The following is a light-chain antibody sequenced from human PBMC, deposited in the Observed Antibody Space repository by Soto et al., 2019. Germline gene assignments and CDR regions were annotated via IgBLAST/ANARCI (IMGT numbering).Light chain of an antibody. V-gene: IGKV1-33*01. CDR1: QDISNY. CDR3: QQYDHLSLT. Sequence: DIQMTQSPSDLSASVGDRITIPCQASQDISNYLNWYQQKPGKAPDLLIYDASKLETGVTSRFSGSGSVTAFSFTISSLQPADIATYYCQQYDHLSLTFGGGTKVEIK. J-gene: IGKJ4*01. CDR2: DAS.